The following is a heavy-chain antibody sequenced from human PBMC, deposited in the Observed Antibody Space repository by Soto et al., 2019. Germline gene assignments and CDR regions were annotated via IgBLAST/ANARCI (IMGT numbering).Heavy chain of an antibody. V-gene: IGHV4-34*01. CDR1: GGSFSGYY. J-gene: IGHJ6*02. Sequence: PSETLSLTCAVYGGSFSGYYWSWIRQPPGKGLEWIGEINHSGSTNYNPSLKSRVTISVDTSKNQFSLKLSSVTAADTAVYYCARSANDYSNRDYYYYGMDVWGQGSTVTVSS. CDR3: ARSANDYSNRDYYYYGMDV. D-gene: IGHD4-4*01. CDR2: INHSGST.